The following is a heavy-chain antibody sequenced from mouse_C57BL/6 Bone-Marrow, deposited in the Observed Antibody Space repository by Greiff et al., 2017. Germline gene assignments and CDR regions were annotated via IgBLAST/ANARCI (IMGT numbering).Heavy chain of an antibody. Sequence: VQLVESGAELARPGASVKLSCKASGYTFTSYGISWVKQRTGQGLEWIGEIYPRSGNTYYNEKFKGKATLTADKSSSTAYMELRSLTSEDSAVYFCARLFTTVEATRDYWGQGTTLTVSS. V-gene: IGHV1-81*01. CDR1: GYTFTSYG. CDR3: ARLFTTVEATRDY. CDR2: IYPRSGNT. J-gene: IGHJ2*01. D-gene: IGHD1-1*01.